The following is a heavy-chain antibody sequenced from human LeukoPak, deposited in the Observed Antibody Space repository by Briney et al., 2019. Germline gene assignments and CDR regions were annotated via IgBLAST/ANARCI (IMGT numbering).Heavy chain of an antibody. J-gene: IGHJ3*02. D-gene: IGHD5-12*01. CDR2: ISYDGSNK. CDR3: AKDHARWLQFSAFDI. Sequence: GGSLRLSCAASGFTFSSYGMHWVRRAPGKGLEWVAVISYDGSNKYYADSVKGRFTISRDNPKNTLYLQMNSLRAEDTAVYYCAKDHARWLQFSAFDIWGQGTMVTVSS. CDR1: GFTFSSYG. V-gene: IGHV3-30*18.